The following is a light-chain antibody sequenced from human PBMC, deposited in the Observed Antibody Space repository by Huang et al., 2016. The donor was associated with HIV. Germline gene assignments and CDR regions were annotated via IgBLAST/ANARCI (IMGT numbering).Light chain of an antibody. J-gene: IGKJ4*01. Sequence: EIVMTQSPATLSVSPGQRVTLSCRANRSVSTNLAWYQQRHGQAPRRLIYGSSTRAPGIPARVSGSGSGTDFSLTISSLQSEDFALYYCHQYNNWLLSFGGGTRV. CDR1: RSVSTN. V-gene: IGKV3-15*01. CDR3: HQYNNWLLS. CDR2: GSS.